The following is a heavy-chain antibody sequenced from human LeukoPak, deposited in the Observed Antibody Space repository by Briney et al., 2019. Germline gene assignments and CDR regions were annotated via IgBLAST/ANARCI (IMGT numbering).Heavy chain of an antibody. Sequence: PGGSLRLSCAASGFTFSSYGMYWVRQAPGKGLEWVALISYDGSNKYYADSVKGRFTISRDNSKNTLYLQMNSLRAEDTAVYYCVRGAAAAAVHYGYWGQGTLVSVSS. J-gene: IGHJ4*02. V-gene: IGHV3-30*03. D-gene: IGHD6-13*01. CDR2: ISYDGSNK. CDR3: VRGAAAAAVHYGY. CDR1: GFTFSSYG.